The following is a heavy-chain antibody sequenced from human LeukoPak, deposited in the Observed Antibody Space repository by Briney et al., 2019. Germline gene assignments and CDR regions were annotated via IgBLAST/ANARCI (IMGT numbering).Heavy chain of an antibody. J-gene: IGHJ4*02. CDR3: ARGLHDSWYSSGWYPNPNIDY. D-gene: IGHD6-19*01. Sequence: SETLSLTCTVSGGSISSSSYYWGWIRQPPGKGLEWIGSIYYSGSTYYNPSLKSRVTISVDTSKNQFSLKLSSVTAADTAVYYCARGLHDSWYSSGWYPNPNIDYWGQGTLVTVSS. CDR2: IYYSGST. V-gene: IGHV4-39*07. CDR1: GGSISSSSYY.